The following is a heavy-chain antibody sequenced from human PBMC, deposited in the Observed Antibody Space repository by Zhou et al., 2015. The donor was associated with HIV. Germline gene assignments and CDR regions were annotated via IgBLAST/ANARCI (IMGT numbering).Heavy chain of an antibody. D-gene: IGHD3-10*01. J-gene: IGHJ6*02. CDR1: GGTFSSYT. CDR3: AREIYGSGSYSPTGYYYYYGMDV. CDR2: IIPILGIA. V-gene: IGHV1-69*08. Sequence: QVQLVQSGAEVKKPGSSVKVSCKASGGTFSSYTISWVRQAPGQGLEWMGRIIPILGIANYAQKFQGRVTITADKSTSTAYMELSSLRSEDTAVYYCAREIYGSGSYSPTGYYYYYGMDVWGQGTTVTVSS.